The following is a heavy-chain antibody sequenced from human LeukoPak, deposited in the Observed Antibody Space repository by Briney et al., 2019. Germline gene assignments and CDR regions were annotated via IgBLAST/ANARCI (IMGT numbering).Heavy chain of an antibody. CDR3: ARAPGDYGDYLFDY. D-gene: IGHD4-17*01. Sequence: ASVNVSCKASGYTFTIYGISWIRQAPGQGLERMGWISAYNGNTNYAQKLQGRVTMTTDTSTSTAYMELRSLRSDDTAVYYCARAPGDYGDYLFDYWGQGTLVTVST. CDR2: ISAYNGNT. CDR1: GYTFTIYG. V-gene: IGHV1-18*01. J-gene: IGHJ4*02.